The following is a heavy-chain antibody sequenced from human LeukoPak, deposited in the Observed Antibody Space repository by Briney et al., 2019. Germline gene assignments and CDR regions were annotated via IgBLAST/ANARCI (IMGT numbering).Heavy chain of an antibody. J-gene: IGHJ6*03. Sequence: GESLKISCKGSGYSFTSYWIGWVRQMPGKGLEWMGIIYPGDSDTRYSPSFQGQVAISADKSISTAYLQWSSLKASDTAMYYCARFTMVRGVTYYYMDVWGKGTTVTISS. D-gene: IGHD3-10*01. CDR3: ARFTMVRGVTYYYMDV. CDR2: IYPGDSDT. V-gene: IGHV5-51*06. CDR1: GYSFTSYW.